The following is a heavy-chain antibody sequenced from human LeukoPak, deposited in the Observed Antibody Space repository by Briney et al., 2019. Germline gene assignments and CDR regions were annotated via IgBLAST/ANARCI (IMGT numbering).Heavy chain of an antibody. CDR2: MRYDGSSK. CDR3: AKDRALYCGSTSCSLPVDY. J-gene: IGHJ4*02. V-gene: IGHV3-30*02. Sequence: GGSLRLSCAASGFTFSSYGMHWVRQAPGKGLEWVAFMRYDGSSKYYADSVKGRFTISRDNSKNTLYLQMNSLRAEDTSVYYCAKDRALYCGSTSCSLPVDYWGQGTLVTVSS. D-gene: IGHD2-2*01. CDR1: GFTFSSYG.